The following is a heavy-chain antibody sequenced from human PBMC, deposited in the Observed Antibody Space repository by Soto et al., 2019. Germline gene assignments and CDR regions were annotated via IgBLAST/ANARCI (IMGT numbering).Heavy chain of an antibody. D-gene: IGHD3-22*01. V-gene: IGHV3-33*01. CDR1: GFTFSSYG. CDR3: AREGDPPDYYDSQRYYYYGMDV. J-gene: IGHJ6*02. CDR2: IWYDGSNK. Sequence: QVQLVESGGGVVQPGRSLRLSCAASGFTFSSYGMHWVRQAPGKGLEWVAVIWYDGSNKYYADSVKGRFTISRDNSKNTLYLEMNSLRAEDTAVYYCAREGDPPDYYDSQRYYYYGMDVWGQGTTVTVSS.